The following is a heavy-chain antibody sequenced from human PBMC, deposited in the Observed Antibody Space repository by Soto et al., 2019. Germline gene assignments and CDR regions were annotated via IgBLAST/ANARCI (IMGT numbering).Heavy chain of an antibody. CDR3: ASCRPYYYDSSGYLGYFDY. CDR1: GGSISSSSYY. V-gene: IGHV4-39*07. D-gene: IGHD3-22*01. Sequence: PSETLSLTCTVSGGSISSSSYYWGWIRQPPGKGLEWIGSIYYSGSTYYNPSLKSRVTISVDTSKNQFSLKLSSVTAADTAVYYCASCRPYYYDSSGYLGYFDYWGQGTLVTVSS. J-gene: IGHJ4*02. CDR2: IYYSGST.